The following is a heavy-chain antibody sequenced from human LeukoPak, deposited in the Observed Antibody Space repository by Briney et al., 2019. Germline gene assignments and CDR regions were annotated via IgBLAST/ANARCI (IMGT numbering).Heavy chain of an antibody. J-gene: IGHJ4*02. CDR1: GFTVSSNY. Sequence: GGSLRLSCAASGFTVSSNYTSWVRQAPGKGLEWVSVIYSGGSTYYADSVKGRFTISRDNSKNTLYLRMNSLRAEDTAVYYCASSVVTGGFDYWGQGTLVTVSS. D-gene: IGHD4-23*01. CDR3: ASSVVTGGFDY. CDR2: IYSGGST. V-gene: IGHV3-53*01.